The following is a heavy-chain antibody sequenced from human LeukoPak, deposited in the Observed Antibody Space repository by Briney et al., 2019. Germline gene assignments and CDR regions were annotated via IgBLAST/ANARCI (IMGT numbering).Heavy chain of an antibody. Sequence: GGSLRLSCAVSGFTFSSYAMSWVRQAPGKGLEWVSLISGSGSSTYYADSVKGRFTISRDNSKNILYLQMNSLRAEDTAVYYCARRAGAYSHPYDYWGQGTLVTVSS. D-gene: IGHD4/OR15-4a*01. CDR2: ISGSGSST. CDR1: GFTFSSYA. CDR3: ARRAGAYSHPYDY. J-gene: IGHJ4*02. V-gene: IGHV3-23*01.